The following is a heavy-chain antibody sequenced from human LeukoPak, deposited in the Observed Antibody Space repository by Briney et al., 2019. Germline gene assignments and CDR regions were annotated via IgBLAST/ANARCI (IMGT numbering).Heavy chain of an antibody. D-gene: IGHD2/OR15-2a*01. CDR3: AGHHPRNTVDF. Sequence: SETLSLTCTVSGGSISSYYRSWIRRPPGKGLEWIGYIYYSGSTNYNPSLKSRVTISLDTSKNQFSLKLSSVTAADTAVYYCAGHHPRNTVDFWGQGTLVTVSS. CDR2: IYYSGST. V-gene: IGHV4-59*08. J-gene: IGHJ4*02. CDR1: GGSISSYY.